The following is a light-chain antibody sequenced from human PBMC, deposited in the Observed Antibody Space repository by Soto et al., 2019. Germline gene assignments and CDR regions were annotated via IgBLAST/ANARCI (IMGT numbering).Light chain of an antibody. CDR3: QQYYRGIT. V-gene: IGKV1-33*01. CDR1: QDISSY. J-gene: IGKJ3*01. Sequence: DNQMTQSPSSLSASVGDRVTITCQASQDISSYLNWYQQKPGKAPKLLIYDASNLETGVPSRFSGSGSETDFTFTISSLQPEDIATYYCQQYYRGITFGPGTKVDIK. CDR2: DAS.